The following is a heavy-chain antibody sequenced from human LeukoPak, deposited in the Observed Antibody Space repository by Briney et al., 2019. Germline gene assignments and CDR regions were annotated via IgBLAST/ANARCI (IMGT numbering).Heavy chain of an antibody. V-gene: IGHV3-23*01. J-gene: IGHJ4*02. CDR3: AKYDSSGFDY. CDR1: GFTFSSYA. D-gene: IGHD3-22*01. Sequence: GRSLRLSRAASGFTFSSYAMSWGRQAPGKGLEWVSRISGSGGSTYYADSVKGRFTISRDNSKNTLYLQMNSLRAEDTAVYYCAKYDSSGFDYWGQGTLVTVSS. CDR2: ISGSGGST.